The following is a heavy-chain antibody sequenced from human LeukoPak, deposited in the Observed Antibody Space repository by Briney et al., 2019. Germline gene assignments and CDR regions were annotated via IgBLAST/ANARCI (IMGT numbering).Heavy chain of an antibody. CDR2: IYSGGST. V-gene: IGHV3-53*05. J-gene: IGHJ4*02. CDR1: GFTVSSNY. CDR3: AKEDSGSSFFDY. D-gene: IGHD1-26*01. Sequence: GGSLRLSCAASGFTVSSNYMSWVRQAPGKGLEWVSVIYSGGSTYYADSVKGRFTISRDNSKNTLYLQMNSLRAEDTAVYYCAKEDSGSSFFDYWGQGTLVTVSS.